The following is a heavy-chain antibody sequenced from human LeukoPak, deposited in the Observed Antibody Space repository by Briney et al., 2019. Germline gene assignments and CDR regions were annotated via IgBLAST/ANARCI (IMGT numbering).Heavy chain of an antibody. CDR1: GYTFTSYG. CDR2: ISAYNGNT. J-gene: IGHJ4*02. D-gene: IGHD3-3*01. Sequence: ASVKVSCKASGYTFTSYGISWVRQAPGQGLEWMGWISAYNGNTNYAQKLQGRVTMTTDTSTSTAYVELRSLRSDDTAVYYCARVYDFWSGYRHFDYWGQGTLVTVSS. V-gene: IGHV1-18*01. CDR3: ARVYDFWSGYRHFDY.